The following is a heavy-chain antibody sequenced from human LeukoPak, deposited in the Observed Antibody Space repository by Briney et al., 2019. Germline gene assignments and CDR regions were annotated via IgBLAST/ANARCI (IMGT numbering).Heavy chain of an antibody. J-gene: IGHJ4*02. Sequence: ASVKVSCKASGYTFTSYGISWVRQAPGQGLEWMGWIRGYNGNTNYAQKLQGRVTMTTDTSTSTAYMELRSLRSDDTAVYYCARTYYDTLTGYYPFEYWGQGTLVTVSS. CDR3: ARTYYDTLTGYYPFEY. D-gene: IGHD3-9*01. CDR1: GYTFTSYG. CDR2: IRGYNGNT. V-gene: IGHV1-18*01.